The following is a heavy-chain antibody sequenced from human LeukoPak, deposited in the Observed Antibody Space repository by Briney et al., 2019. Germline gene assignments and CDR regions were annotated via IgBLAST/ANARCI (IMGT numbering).Heavy chain of an antibody. CDR1: GGSISSGSYY. CDR2: IYTSGST. V-gene: IGHV4-61*02. D-gene: IGHD3-10*01. CDR3: AGEGRGYAFDI. J-gene: IGHJ3*02. Sequence: SETLSLTCTVSGGSISSGSYYWSWIRQPAGKGLEWIGCIYTSGSTNYNPSLKSRVTISVDTSKNQFSLKLSSVTAADTAVYYCAGEGRGYAFDIWGQGTMVTVSS.